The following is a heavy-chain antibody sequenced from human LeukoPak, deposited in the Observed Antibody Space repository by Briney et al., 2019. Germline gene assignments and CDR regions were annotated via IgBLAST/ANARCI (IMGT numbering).Heavy chain of an antibody. V-gene: IGHV3-23*01. CDR3: ASSVAGHFDP. CDR1: GFTFSSYA. Sequence: GGSLRLSCAASGFTFSSYAMSWVRQAPGKGLEWVSAISGSGGSTYYADSVRGRFTISRDNSKNTLYLQMNSLRVEDTAMYYCASSVAGHFDPWGQGTLVTVSS. D-gene: IGHD6-19*01. CDR2: ISGSGGST. J-gene: IGHJ5*02.